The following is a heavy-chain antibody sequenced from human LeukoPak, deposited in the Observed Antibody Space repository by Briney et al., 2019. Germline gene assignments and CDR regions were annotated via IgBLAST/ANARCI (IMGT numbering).Heavy chain of an antibody. CDR3: AKDAGPYSSGWGCFDY. V-gene: IGHV3-23*01. Sequence: GGSLRLSCAASGFTFSSYAMSWVRQAPGKGLEWVSAISGSGGSTYYADSVKGRFTISRDNSKNTLYLQMNSLRAEDTAVYYCAKDAGPYSSGWGCFDYWGQGTLGIVSS. CDR1: GFTFSSYA. J-gene: IGHJ4*02. D-gene: IGHD6-19*01. CDR2: ISGSGGST.